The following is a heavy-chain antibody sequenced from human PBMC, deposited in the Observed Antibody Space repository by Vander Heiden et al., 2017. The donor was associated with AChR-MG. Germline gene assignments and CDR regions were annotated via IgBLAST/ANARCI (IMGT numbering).Heavy chain of an antibody. CDR2: IYPGDSDT. Sequence: EVQLVQSGAEVKKPGESLKISCKGSGYSLTSYWIGGVRQMPGKGLEWMGIIYPGDSDTRYSPSFQGQVTISADKSISTAYLQWSSLKASDTAMYYCARQMAGAVGATPYYYYGMDVWGQGTTVTVSS. J-gene: IGHJ6*02. CDR1: GYSLTSYW. CDR3: ARQMAGAVGATPYYYYGMDV. D-gene: IGHD1-26*01. V-gene: IGHV5-51*01.